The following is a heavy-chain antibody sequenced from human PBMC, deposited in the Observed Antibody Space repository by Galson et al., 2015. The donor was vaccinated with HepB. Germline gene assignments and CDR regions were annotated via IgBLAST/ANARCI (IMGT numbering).Heavy chain of an antibody. V-gene: IGHV3-23*01. CDR3: AKDGIPVQLERRPYFDY. CDR2: VSASCAST. J-gene: IGHJ4*02. Sequence: SLRLSCAASGFTFSNYAMSWVRQAPGKGLELFATVSASCASTSYANSVKGIFTISRDNSKNPMYVQMNSLTDEDTAVYYCAKDGIPVQLERRPYFDYWGQGTLVTV. D-gene: IGHD1-1*01. CDR1: GFTFSNYA.